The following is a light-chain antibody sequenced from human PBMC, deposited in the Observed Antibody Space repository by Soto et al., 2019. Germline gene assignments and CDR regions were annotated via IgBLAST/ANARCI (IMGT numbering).Light chain of an antibody. V-gene: IGKV3-15*01. Sequence: EIVMTQSPATLSVSPGERATLSCRASQSVSGNLAWYQQNPGQAPRLLIYGASTRATGIPARFSGSGSGTEFTLTISSLQSEDFAVYYCQQYNNWPVTFGGGTMVDIK. J-gene: IGKJ4*01. CDR3: QQYNNWPVT. CDR1: QSVSGN. CDR2: GAS.